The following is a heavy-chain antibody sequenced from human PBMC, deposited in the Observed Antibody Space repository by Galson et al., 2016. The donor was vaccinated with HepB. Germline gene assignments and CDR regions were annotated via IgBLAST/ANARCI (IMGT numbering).Heavy chain of an antibody. J-gene: IGHJ4*02. CDR2: ITDYNGNT. D-gene: IGHD3-22*01. Sequence: SVKVSCKASGYTFTSFTIGWVRQAPGQGLEWMGWITDYNGNTNYAQKLQGSVTMTTDTSTRTAYMQLRSLRSDDTAVYYCARIGYDNSGYFPDFWGQGTLVTVSS. CDR3: ARIGYDNSGYFPDF. CDR1: GYTFTSFT. V-gene: IGHV1-18*01.